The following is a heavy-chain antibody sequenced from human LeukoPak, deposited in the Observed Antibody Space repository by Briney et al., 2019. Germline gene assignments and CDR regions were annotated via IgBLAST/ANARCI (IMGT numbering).Heavy chain of an antibody. CDR1: GYSFTNYW. CDR2: IYPGDSDT. CDR3: ARTYYHDSSAYYPQFDY. V-gene: IGHV5-51*01. D-gene: IGHD3-22*01. Sequence: THGESLKISCKGSGYSFTNYWIGWVRQMPGKGLGWMGIIYPGDSDTRYSPSFQGHVTISADKSISTAYLQWSSLKASDTAMYYCARTYYHDSSAYYPQFDYWGPGTLVTVSS. J-gene: IGHJ4*02.